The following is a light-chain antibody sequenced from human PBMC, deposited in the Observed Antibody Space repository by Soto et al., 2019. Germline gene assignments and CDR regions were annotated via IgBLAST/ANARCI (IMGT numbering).Light chain of an antibody. CDR2: EVS. CDR1: SSDVGGYNY. CDR3: SSYAGSNNLLV. J-gene: IGLJ2*01. V-gene: IGLV2-8*01. Sequence: QAVVTQPPSASGSPGQSVTISCTGTSSDVGGYNYVSWYQQHPGKAPKLMIYEVSKRPSGVPDRFSGSKSGNTASLTVSGLQAEDEADYYCSSYAGSNNLLVFGGGTKVTVL.